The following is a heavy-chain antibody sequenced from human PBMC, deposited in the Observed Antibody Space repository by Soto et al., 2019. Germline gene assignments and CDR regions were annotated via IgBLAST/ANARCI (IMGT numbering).Heavy chain of an antibody. Sequence: MHWVRQAPGQGLEWMGWINPNSGGTNYAQKFQGRVTMTRDTSISTAYMELSRLRSDDTAVYYCARGSGPLRLGSWGQGTLVTVSS. J-gene: IGHJ5*02. D-gene: IGHD3-3*01. V-gene: IGHV1-2*02. CDR3: ARGSGPLRLGS. CDR2: INPNSGGT.